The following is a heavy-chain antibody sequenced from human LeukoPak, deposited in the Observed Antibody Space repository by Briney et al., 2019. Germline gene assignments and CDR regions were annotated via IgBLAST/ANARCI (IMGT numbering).Heavy chain of an antibody. D-gene: IGHD3-10*01. CDR3: AGDWPSESYYYGSGRARWFDP. J-gene: IGHJ5*01. V-gene: IGHV4-39*07. CDR1: GGSISSSSYY. Sequence: SETLSLTCTVSGGSISSSSYYWGWIRQPPGKGLEWIGSIYYSGSTYYNPSLKSRVTISVDTSTNQFSLKLSSVTAADTAVYYCAGDWPSESYYYGSGRARWFDPWGQGKMVIVSS. CDR2: IYYSGST.